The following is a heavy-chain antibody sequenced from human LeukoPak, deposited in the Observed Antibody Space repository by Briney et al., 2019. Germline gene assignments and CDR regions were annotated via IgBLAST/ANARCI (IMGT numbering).Heavy chain of an antibody. CDR1: GYTFTGYY. CDR2: INPNSGGT. D-gene: IGHD2-2*01. J-gene: IGHJ4*02. CDR3: ARLRDCSSTSCYFWGFDY. V-gene: IGHV1-2*02. Sequence: ASVKVSCKASGYTFTGYYIHWVRQAPGQGLEWMGWINPNSGGTNYAQKFQGRVTMTRDTSISTAYMELSRLRSDDTAVYYCARLRDCSSTSCYFWGFDYWGQGTLVTVSP.